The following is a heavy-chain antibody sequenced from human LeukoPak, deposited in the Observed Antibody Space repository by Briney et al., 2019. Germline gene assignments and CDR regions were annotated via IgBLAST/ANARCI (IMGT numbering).Heavy chain of an antibody. CDR2: IYYSGST. CDR3: ARVGYDFWSGYYKFYYYYYMGV. V-gene: IGHV4-59*01. Sequence: SETLSLTCTVSGGSISGYYWSWIRQPPGKGLEWIGYIYYSGSTNYNPSLKSRVTISVDTSKNQFSLKLSSVTAADTAVYYCARVGYDFWSGYYKFYYYYYMGVWGKGTTVTVSS. J-gene: IGHJ6*03. D-gene: IGHD3-3*01. CDR1: GGSISGYY.